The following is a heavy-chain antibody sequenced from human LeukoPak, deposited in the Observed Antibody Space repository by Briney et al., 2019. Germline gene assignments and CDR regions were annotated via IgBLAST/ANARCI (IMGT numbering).Heavy chain of an antibody. CDR2: INPNSGGT. D-gene: IGHD1-26*01. CDR1: GYTFTVYY. Sequence: ASVNVSCTASGYTFTVYYMHWVRQAPGQGLEWMGWINPNSGGTNYAQKFQGRVTMTRDTSISTAYMELSRLRSDDTAVYYCARGVRLVDVSGSYENWGQGTLVTVSS. CDR3: ARGVRLVDVSGSYEN. V-gene: IGHV1-2*02. J-gene: IGHJ4*02.